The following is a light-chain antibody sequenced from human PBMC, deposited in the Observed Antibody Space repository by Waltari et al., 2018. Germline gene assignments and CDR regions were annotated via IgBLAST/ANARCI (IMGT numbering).Light chain of an antibody. J-gene: IGKJ3*01. V-gene: IGKV4-1*01. CDR3: QQYYSTLPT. CDR2: WAS. Sequence: DIVMTQSPDSLTVSLGERATINCKSSQSVLYSSNNKNYLAWYQQKPGHPPKLLIYWASTRESGVPDRYSGSGSGTDFTLTISSLQAEDVAVYYCQQYYSTLPTFGPGTKVDIK. CDR1: QSVLYSSNNKNY.